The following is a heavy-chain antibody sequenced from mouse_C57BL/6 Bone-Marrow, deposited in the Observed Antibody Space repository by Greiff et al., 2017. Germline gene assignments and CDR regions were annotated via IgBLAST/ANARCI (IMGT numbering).Heavy chain of an antibody. V-gene: IGHV1-53*01. J-gene: IGHJ3*01. Sequence: QVQLQQPGTELVKPGASVKLSCKASGYTFTSYWMPWVKQTPGQGLEWIGNINPSNGGTTYTEKFKSKATLTVDKSSNTAYMQLSSLTSEDSAVYYCARRGLNCGSPFAYWGQGTLVTVSA. CDR1: GYTFTSYW. CDR3: ARRGLNCGSPFAY. CDR2: INPSNGGT. D-gene: IGHD1-1*01.